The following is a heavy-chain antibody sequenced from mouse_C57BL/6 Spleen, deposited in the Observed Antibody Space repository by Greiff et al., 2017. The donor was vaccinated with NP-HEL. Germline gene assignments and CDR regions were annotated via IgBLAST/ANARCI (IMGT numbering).Heavy chain of an antibody. Sequence: EVQLQQSGGGLVQPGGSLKLSCAASGFTFSDYYMYWVRQTPEKRLEWVAYISNGGGSTYYPDTVKGRFTISRDNAKNTLYLQMSRLKSEDTAMYYCARYGNYDAMDYWGQGTSVTVSS. V-gene: IGHV5-12*01. CDR1: GFTFSDYY. D-gene: IGHD2-1*01. CDR2: ISNGGGST. J-gene: IGHJ4*01. CDR3: ARYGNYDAMDY.